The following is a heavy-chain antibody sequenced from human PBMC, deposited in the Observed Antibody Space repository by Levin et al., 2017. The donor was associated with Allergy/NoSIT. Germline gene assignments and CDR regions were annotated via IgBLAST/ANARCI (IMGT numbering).Heavy chain of an antibody. Sequence: GESLKISCKASGYTFTGYYMHWVRQAPGQGLEWMGWINPNSGGTNYAQKFQGRVTMTRDTSISTAYMELSRLRSDDTAVYYCAPRSGGYGDYYFDYWGQGTLVTVSS. CDR3: APRSGGYGDYYFDY. D-gene: IGHD4-17*01. CDR2: INPNSGGT. V-gene: IGHV1-2*02. CDR1: GYTFTGYY. J-gene: IGHJ4*02.